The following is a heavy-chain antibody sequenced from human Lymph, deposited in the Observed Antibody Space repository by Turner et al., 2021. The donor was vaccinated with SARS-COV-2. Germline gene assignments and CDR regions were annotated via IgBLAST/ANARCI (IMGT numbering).Heavy chain of an antibody. V-gene: IGHV3-23*01. Sequence: EVQLLESGGGLVQPGGSLRLSCAASGFTFSSYAMRWVRQAPGKGLEWVLTISGSGGSTYYADSVKGRFTISRDNSKNTLYLQMNSLRAEDTAVYYCAKNEMAMIVVVITLFDYWGQGTLVTVSS. CDR2: ISGSGGST. CDR3: AKNEMAMIVVVITLFDY. J-gene: IGHJ4*02. CDR1: GFTFSSYA. D-gene: IGHD3-22*01.